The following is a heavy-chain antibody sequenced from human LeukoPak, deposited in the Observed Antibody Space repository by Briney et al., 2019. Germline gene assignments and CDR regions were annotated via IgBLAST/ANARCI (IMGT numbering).Heavy chain of an antibody. D-gene: IGHD2-15*01. CDR3: ARWRRSGPQATFYYYGMDV. CDR2: INHSGST. CDR1: GGSFSGYY. Sequence: PSETLSLTCAVYGGSFSGYYWSWIRQPPGKGLEWIGEINHSGSTNYNPSLKSRVTISVDTSKNQFSLKLSSVTAADTAVYYCARWRRSGPQATFYYYGMDVWGQGTTVTVSS. J-gene: IGHJ6*02. V-gene: IGHV4-34*01.